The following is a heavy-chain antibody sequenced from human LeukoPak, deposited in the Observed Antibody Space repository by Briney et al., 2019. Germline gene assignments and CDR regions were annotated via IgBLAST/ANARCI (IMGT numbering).Heavy chain of an antibody. J-gene: IGHJ4*02. Sequence: GGSLRLSCAASGFILSTYTMNWVRQAPGKGLEWVTSISSSGGSTYYADSVKGRFTISRDNSKNTLYLQVISLRAEDTAVYYCAKAAVYHDSCPDSGGQGTLVTVSS. V-gene: IGHV3-23*01. CDR3: AKAAVYHDSCPDS. D-gene: IGHD5/OR15-5a*01. CDR2: ISSSGGST. CDR1: GFILSTYT.